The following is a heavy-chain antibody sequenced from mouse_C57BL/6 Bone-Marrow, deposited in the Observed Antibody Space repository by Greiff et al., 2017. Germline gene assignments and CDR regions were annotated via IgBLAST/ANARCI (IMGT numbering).Heavy chain of an antibody. D-gene: IGHD1-1*01. CDR1: GYTFTSYW. Sequence: QVQLKQPGAELVKPGASVKLSCKASGYTFTSYWMQWVKQRPGQGLEWIGEIDPSDSYTNYNQKFKGKATLTVDTSSSTAYMQLSSLTSEDSAVYYCASTVWYFDVWGTGTTVTVSS. V-gene: IGHV1-50*01. CDR3: ASTVWYFDV. CDR2: IDPSDSYT. J-gene: IGHJ1*03.